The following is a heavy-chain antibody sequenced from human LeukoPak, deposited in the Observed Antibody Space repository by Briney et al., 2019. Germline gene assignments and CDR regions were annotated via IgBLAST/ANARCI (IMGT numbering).Heavy chain of an antibody. Sequence: NPGGSLRLSCAASGFTFSSYEMNWVRQAPGKGLEWVSSISSSSSYIYYADSVRGRFTISRDNAKNSLYLQMNSLRAEDTAVYYCAREEGGFDYWGQGTLVTVSS. CDR3: AREEGGFDY. V-gene: IGHV3-21*01. CDR2: ISSSSSYI. CDR1: GFTFSSYE. J-gene: IGHJ4*02. D-gene: IGHD3-16*01.